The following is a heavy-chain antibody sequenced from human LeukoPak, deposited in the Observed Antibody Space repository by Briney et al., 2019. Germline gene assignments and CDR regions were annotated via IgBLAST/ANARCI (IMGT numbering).Heavy chain of an antibody. Sequence: GGSLRLSCAASGFTFSSYAMSWVRQAPGKGLEWVSGISGNSVSTYYADSVKGRFTISRDNSKNTLFLQMSSLRAEDTAVYYCARGVQLWLDAFDIWGQGTMVTVSS. CDR2: ISGNSVST. CDR1: GFTFSSYA. D-gene: IGHD5-18*01. J-gene: IGHJ3*02. CDR3: ARGVQLWLDAFDI. V-gene: IGHV3-23*01.